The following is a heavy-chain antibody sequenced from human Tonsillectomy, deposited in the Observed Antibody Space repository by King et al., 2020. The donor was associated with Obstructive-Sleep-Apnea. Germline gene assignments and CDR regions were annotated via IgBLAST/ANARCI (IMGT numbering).Heavy chain of an antibody. CDR3: TRKYYYDSSGNAIDY. Sequence: VQLVESGGGLVQPGRSLRLSCTASGFTFGDYTMSWFRQAPGKGLEWVGFIRSKAYGGTTEYAASVKGRFTISRDDSKSIAYLQMNSLKTEDTAVYYCTRKYYYDSSGNAIDYWGQGTLVTVSS. D-gene: IGHD3-22*01. V-gene: IGHV3-49*03. J-gene: IGHJ4*02. CDR2: IRSKAYGGTT. CDR1: GFTFGDYT.